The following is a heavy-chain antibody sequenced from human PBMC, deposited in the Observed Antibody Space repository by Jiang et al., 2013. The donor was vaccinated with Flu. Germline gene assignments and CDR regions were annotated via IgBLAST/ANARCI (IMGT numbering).Heavy chain of an antibody. V-gene: IGHV3-33*01. J-gene: IGHJ4*02. CDR1: GFTFSSYG. CDR2: IWYDGSNK. Sequence: RSLRLSCAASGFTFSSYGMHWVRQALGKGLEWVAVIWYDGSNKYYADSVKGRFTISRDNSKNTLYLQMNSLRAEDTAVYYCARGRDSSSWKQPSDYWGQGTLVTVSS. CDR3: ARGRDSSSWKQPSDY. D-gene: IGHD6-13*01.